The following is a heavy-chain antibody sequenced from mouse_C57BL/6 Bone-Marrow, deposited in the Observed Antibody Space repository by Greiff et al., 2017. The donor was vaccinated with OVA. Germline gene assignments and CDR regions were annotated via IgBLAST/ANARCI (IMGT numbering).Heavy chain of an antibody. Sequence: EVKLVESGPGLVKPSQSLSLTCSVTGYSITSGYYWNWIRQFPGNKLEWMGYISYDGSNNYNPSLKNRISITRDTSKNQFFLKLNSVTTEDTATYYCARGESAYWGQGTLVTVSA. CDR3: ARGESAY. V-gene: IGHV3-6*01. J-gene: IGHJ3*01. CDR2: ISYDGSN. CDR1: GYSITSGYY.